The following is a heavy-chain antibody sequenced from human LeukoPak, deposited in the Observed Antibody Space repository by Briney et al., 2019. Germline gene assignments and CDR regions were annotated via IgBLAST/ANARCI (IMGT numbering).Heavy chain of an antibody. CDR2: ITGPGEGT. Sequence: GGSLRLYCAASGFSSSDYAMSWVRQAPGEGLEGVSAITGPGEGTWYADSVLGRFTTPRDNSKNTLYLQMNSLRAEDTAVYFCAKRMYGWYQIDYWGQGTLVTVSS. CDR3: AKRMYGWYQIDY. V-gene: IGHV3-23*01. D-gene: IGHD6-19*01. J-gene: IGHJ4*02. CDR1: GFSSSDYA.